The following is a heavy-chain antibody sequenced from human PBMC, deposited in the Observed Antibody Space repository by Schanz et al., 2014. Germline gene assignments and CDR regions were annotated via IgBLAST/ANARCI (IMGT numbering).Heavy chain of an antibody. Sequence: QVRLVQSGAEVKKPGASVKVSCKASGYTFTGYHMHWVRQAPGQGLEWMGRINPNSGAANYAQKFQGRVTMTRDTSITTAYMELNRLRSDDTAVYYCARGGLYCSSTSCQFDYWGQGTLVTVSS. CDR2: INPNSGAA. CDR3: ARGGLYCSSTSCQFDY. V-gene: IGHV1-2*06. D-gene: IGHD2-2*01. J-gene: IGHJ4*02. CDR1: GYTFTGYH.